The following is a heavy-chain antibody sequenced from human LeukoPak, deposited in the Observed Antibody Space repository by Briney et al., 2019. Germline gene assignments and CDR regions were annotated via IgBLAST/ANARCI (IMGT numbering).Heavy chain of an antibody. D-gene: IGHD6-19*01. V-gene: IGHV5-10-1*01. Sequence: GESLKISCKGSGYSFTSYWINWVRQMPGKGLEWMGRIDPSDSYTNYSPSFQGHVTISADKSISTAYLQWSSLKASDTAMYYCARQIPYSSGWYYWGQGTLVTVSS. J-gene: IGHJ4*02. CDR3: ARQIPYSSGWYY. CDR1: GYSFTSYW. CDR2: IDPSDSYT.